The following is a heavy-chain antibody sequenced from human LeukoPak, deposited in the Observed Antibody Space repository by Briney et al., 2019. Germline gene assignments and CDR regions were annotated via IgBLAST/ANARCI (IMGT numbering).Heavy chain of an antibody. V-gene: IGHV1-18*01. J-gene: IGHJ3*02. CDR3: AKPYYYDSSGPNEDAFDI. CDR2: ISAYNGNT. D-gene: IGHD3-22*01. CDR1: GYTFTSYG. Sequence: ASVKVSCKASGYTFTSYGISWVRQAPGQGLEWMGWISAYNGNTNYAQKLQGRVTMTTDTSTSTAYMELRSLRSEDTAVYYCAKPYYYDSSGPNEDAFDIWGQGTMVTVSS.